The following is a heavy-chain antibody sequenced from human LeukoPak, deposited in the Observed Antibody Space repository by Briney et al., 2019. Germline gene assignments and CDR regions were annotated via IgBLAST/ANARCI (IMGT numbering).Heavy chain of an antibody. CDR2: IKEDGSKE. Sequence: GGSLRLSCAVSGFTLSKYWMSWVRQAPGKGLEWLADIKEDGSKEYFVDSVKGRFTISRDNTKNSVYLQMNSLRAEDTAVYYCARDLGDSSGWYNDYWGQGTLVIVSS. CDR1: GFTLSKYW. CDR3: ARDLGDSSGWYNDY. J-gene: IGHJ4*02. V-gene: IGHV3-7*01. D-gene: IGHD6-19*01.